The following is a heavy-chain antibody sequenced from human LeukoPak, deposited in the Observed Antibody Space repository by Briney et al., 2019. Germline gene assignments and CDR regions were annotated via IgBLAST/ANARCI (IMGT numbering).Heavy chain of an antibody. Sequence: GESLKISCKGSGYSFTNYWIGWVRQMPGKGLEWMGIIYPEDSDTKYSPSFQGQVTISVDKSISTAYLHWSNLKASDTAMYFCAAPQTACDPVDPWGQGTLVTVSS. V-gene: IGHV5-51*01. CDR3: AAPQTACDPVDP. J-gene: IGHJ5*02. CDR2: IYPEDSDT. CDR1: GYSFTNYW. D-gene: IGHD4-17*01.